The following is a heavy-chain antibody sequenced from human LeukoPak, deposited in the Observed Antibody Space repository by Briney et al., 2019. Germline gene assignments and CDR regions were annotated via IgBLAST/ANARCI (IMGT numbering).Heavy chain of an antibody. Sequence: GGSLRLSCAASGFTFSTYAIHWVRQAPGKGLEWVAVIWFDGSETYYADSVTGRFIISSDNSKSKSNLQLNSLRAEDTAVYYCAREGDSRWGELSPWGQGTLVTVSS. J-gene: IGHJ1*01. CDR2: IWFDGSET. CDR3: AREGDSRWGELSP. V-gene: IGHV3-33*01. D-gene: IGHD3-16*02. CDR1: GFTFSTYA.